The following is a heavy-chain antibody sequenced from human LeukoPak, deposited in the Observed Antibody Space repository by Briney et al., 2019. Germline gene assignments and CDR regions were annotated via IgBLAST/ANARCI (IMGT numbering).Heavy chain of an antibody. V-gene: IGHV4-61*02. CDR2: IYTSGST. Sequence: PSQTLSLTCTVSGGSISSGSYYWSWIRQPAGKGLEWIGRIYTSGSTNYNPSLKSRVTISVDTSKNQFSLKLSSVTAADTAVYYCASMAVTTGKLFDYWGQGTLVTVSS. CDR3: ASMAVTTGKLFDY. J-gene: IGHJ4*02. CDR1: GGSISSGSYY. D-gene: IGHD4-17*01.